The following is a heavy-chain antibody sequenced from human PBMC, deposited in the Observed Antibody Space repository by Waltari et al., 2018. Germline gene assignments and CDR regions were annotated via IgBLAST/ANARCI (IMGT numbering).Heavy chain of an antibody. CDR1: GGSISSSSYY. CDR3: ARDHATHFDI. V-gene: IGHV4-39*07. CDR2: IYYSGST. J-gene: IGHJ3*02. Sequence: QLQLQESGPGLVKPSETLSLTCTVSGGSISSSSYYWGWIRQPPGKGPEWIGSIYYSGSTYYNPSLKSRVTISVDTSKNQFSLKLSSVTAADTAVYYCARDHATHFDIWGQGTMVTVSS.